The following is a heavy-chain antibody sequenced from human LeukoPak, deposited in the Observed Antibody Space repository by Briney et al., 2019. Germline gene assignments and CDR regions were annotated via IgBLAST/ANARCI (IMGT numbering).Heavy chain of an antibody. Sequence: SETLSLTCTVSGGSINSYYWSWIRQPAGKGLEWIGRIYAGGSTNYNPSLQGRVTMSVDTSKNHFSLKLSSVTAADTAVYYCAGESWGNQAFDIWGQGTMVTVSS. CDR3: AGESWGNQAFDI. V-gene: IGHV4-4*07. CDR2: IYAGGST. CDR1: GGSINSYY. D-gene: IGHD3-16*01. J-gene: IGHJ3*02.